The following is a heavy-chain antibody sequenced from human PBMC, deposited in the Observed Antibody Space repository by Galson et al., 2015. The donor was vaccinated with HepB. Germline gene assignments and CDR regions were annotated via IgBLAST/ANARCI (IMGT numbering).Heavy chain of an antibody. CDR1: GFTVSSTY. CDR2: IYSGGDT. D-gene: IGHD6-6*01. V-gene: IGHV3-53*01. J-gene: IGHJ4*02. Sequence: LRLSCAASGFTVSSTYMSWVRQAPGKGLEWLSVIYSGGDTYYADSVKGRFTISRDNSKDTLYLQMNSLRAADTAVYYCARGTMAARPVGLNYWGQGTLVTVSS. CDR3: ARGTMAARPVGLNY.